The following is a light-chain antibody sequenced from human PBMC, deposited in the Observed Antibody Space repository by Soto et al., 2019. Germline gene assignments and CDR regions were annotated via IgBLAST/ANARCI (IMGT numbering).Light chain of an antibody. V-gene: IGKV3-20*01. CDR1: QSVSSSY. CDR3: QQYGSSLYT. Sequence: EIVLTQSPGTLSLSPGERATLSCRASQSVSSSYLAWYQQKPGQAPRLLIYVASSRATGIPDRFSGSGSGTDFPLTISRLEPEDFAVYYCQQYGSSLYTFGQGTKLEIK. CDR2: VAS. J-gene: IGKJ2*01.